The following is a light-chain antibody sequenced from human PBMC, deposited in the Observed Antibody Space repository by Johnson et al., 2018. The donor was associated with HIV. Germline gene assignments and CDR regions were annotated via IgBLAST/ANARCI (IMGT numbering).Light chain of an antibody. CDR1: NSNIGNNY. J-gene: IGLJ1*01. V-gene: IGLV1-51*01. CDR3: AAWDDKLNGTYV. CDR2: DNN. Sequence: QSVLTQPHSVSAAPGQKVTISCSGSNSNIGNNYVSWYRQLPGTAPKLLIYDNNKRPSGVPDRFSGSKSGTSASLAISGLRAEDEADYLCAAWDDKLNGTYVFGAGTDGTVL.